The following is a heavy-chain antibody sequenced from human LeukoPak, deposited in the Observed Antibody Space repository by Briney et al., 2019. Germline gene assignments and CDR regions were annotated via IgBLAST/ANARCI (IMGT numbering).Heavy chain of an antibody. CDR3: ARAPHVLRFLEWLFHFDY. D-gene: IGHD3-3*01. Sequence: SETLSLTCTVSGGSISSYYWSWIRQPPGKGLEWIGSIYYSGSTYYNPSLKSRVTISVDTSKNQFSLKLSSVTAADTAVYYCARAPHVLRFLEWLFHFDYWGQGTLVAVSS. V-gene: IGHV4-39*01. CDR2: IYYSGST. CDR1: GGSISSYY. J-gene: IGHJ4*02.